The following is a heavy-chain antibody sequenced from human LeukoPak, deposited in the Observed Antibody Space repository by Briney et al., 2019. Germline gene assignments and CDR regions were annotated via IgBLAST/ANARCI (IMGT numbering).Heavy chain of an antibody. CDR1: GFTFSSYW. D-gene: IGHD6-13*01. V-gene: IGHV3-7*01. Sequence: SGGSLRLSCAASGFTFSSYWMSWVRQAPGKGLEWVANIKKDGSEKFYVDSVRGRFTISRDNAKTSLYLQMISLRAEDTAVYYCAREGYSPYWGQGTLVTVSS. CDR3: AREGYSPY. J-gene: IGHJ4*02. CDR2: IKKDGSEK.